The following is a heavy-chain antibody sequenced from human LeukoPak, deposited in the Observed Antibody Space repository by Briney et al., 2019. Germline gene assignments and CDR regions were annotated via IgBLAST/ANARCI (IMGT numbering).Heavy chain of an antibody. V-gene: IGHV4-59*01. CDR1: GGSISSYY. D-gene: IGHD6-13*01. CDR2: IYYTGST. CDR3: ARDAYSSSEVDWFDP. Sequence: PSETLPLTCIVSGGSISSYYWSWIRQPPGKGLEWIGYIYYTGSTNYNPSLKSRVTISVDTSKNQFSLKLSSVTAADMAVYYCARDAYSSSEVDWFDPWGQGTLVTVSS. J-gene: IGHJ5*02.